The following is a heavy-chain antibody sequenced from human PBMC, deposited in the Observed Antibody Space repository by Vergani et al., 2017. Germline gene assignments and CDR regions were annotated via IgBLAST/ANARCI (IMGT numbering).Heavy chain of an antibody. V-gene: IGHV4-59*11. CDR2: IHYSENT. CDR1: FASIRNLY. J-gene: IGHJ4*02. Sequence: QVQLQESGPGLVKSSEPLSLTCSVSFASIRNLYCNWIRQPPGKGLEWLGSIHYSENTNYNPSLKTRVTLSVDTSKNRVSLTLTSVAAADTAVYYCGSDSHRGQRAERWGQGILVTVTS. D-gene: IGHD1-26*01. CDR3: GSDSHRGQRAER.